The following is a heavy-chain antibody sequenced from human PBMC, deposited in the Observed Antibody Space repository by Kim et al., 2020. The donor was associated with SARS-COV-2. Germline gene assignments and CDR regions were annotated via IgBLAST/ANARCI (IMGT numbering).Heavy chain of an antibody. Sequence: GGSLRLSCAASGFTFSSYWMSWVRQAPGKGLEWVANIKQDGSEKYYVDSVKGRFTISRDNAKNSLYLQMNSLRAEDTAVYYCAREGYYYGSGSYYVVTNYYYYYGMDVWGQGTTVTVSS. J-gene: IGHJ6*02. CDR3: AREGYYYGSGSYYVVTNYYYYYGMDV. D-gene: IGHD3-10*01. CDR1: GFTFSSYW. CDR2: IKQDGSEK. V-gene: IGHV3-7*03.